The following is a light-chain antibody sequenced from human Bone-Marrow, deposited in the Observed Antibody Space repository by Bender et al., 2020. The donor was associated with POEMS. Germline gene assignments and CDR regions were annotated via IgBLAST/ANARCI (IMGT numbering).Light chain of an antibody. CDR1: DLGDKY. Sequence: SYEVTQPPSVSVSQGQTASITCPGDDLGDKYVAWYQQKPGQSPVLVIYQDTKRPSGIPERFSGSNSGNTATLTISGTQAMDEADYYCQAWDTYSVIFGGGTKLTVL. V-gene: IGLV3-1*01. CDR2: QDT. CDR3: QAWDTYSVI. J-gene: IGLJ2*01.